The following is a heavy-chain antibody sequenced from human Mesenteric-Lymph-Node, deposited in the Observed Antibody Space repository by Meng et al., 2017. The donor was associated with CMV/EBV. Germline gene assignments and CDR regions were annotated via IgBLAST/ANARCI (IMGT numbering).Heavy chain of an antibody. CDR3: ARATNTRGEDI. CDR2: ISTSSSNI. J-gene: IGHJ4*02. D-gene: IGHD3-10*01. Sequence: GESLKISCAASGFTFSSYSMNWVRQAPGKGLEWVSYISTSSSNILTADSVKGRFTISRDNAKNSLYLQMNSLRAEDTAVYYCARATNTRGEDIWGQGTLVTVSS. CDR1: GFTFSSYS. V-gene: IGHV3-48*04.